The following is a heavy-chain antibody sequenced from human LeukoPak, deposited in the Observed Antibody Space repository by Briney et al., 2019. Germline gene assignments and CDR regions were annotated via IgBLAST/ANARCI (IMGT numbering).Heavy chain of an antibody. CDR2: ITTTSSTM. J-gene: IGHJ6*02. CDR1: GFTFTTYS. Sequence: GGSLRLSCAASGFTFTTYSMNWVRQAPGKGLEWVSYITTTSSTMYYADSVKGRFTISRDNAKNSLYLQMNSLRAEDTAVYYCARLIRATNGMDVWGQGTTVTVSS. CDR3: ARLIRATNGMDV. V-gene: IGHV3-48*01. D-gene: IGHD1-26*01.